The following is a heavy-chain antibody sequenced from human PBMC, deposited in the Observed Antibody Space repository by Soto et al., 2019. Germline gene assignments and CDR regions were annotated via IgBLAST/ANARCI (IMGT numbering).Heavy chain of an antibody. D-gene: IGHD5-12*01. CDR2: FDPEDGET. Sequence: GASVKVSCKVSGYTLTELSMHWVRQAPGKGLEWMGGFDPEDGETIYAQKFQGRVTMTEDTSTDTAYMELSSLRSEDTAVYYCATDPLNSGYDWFDYWGQGTLVTVSS. J-gene: IGHJ4*02. CDR1: GYTLTELS. CDR3: ATDPLNSGYDWFDY. V-gene: IGHV1-24*01.